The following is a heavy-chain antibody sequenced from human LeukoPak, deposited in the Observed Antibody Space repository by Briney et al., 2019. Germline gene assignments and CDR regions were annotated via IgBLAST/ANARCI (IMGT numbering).Heavy chain of an antibody. Sequence: PGGSLRLSCAASGFTFSSYWMSWVRQAPGKGLEWVANIKQDGSEKYYADSVKGRFTISRDNAKDSLYVQMNSLRAEDTAVYYCARTSGTGWSHWGQGTLVTVSS. D-gene: IGHD6-19*01. CDR1: GFTFSSYW. CDR3: ARTSGTGWSH. CDR2: IKQDGSEK. V-gene: IGHV3-7*01. J-gene: IGHJ4*02.